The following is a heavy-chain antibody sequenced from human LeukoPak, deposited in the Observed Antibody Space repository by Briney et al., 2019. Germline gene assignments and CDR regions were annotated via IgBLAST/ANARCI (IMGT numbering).Heavy chain of an antibody. CDR3: AKPRSFGRIARDQLGIKRDDAFDI. J-gene: IGHJ3*02. D-gene: IGHD7-27*01. V-gene: IGHV3-74*01. CDR1: GFTFSNYW. CDR2: INSDGSDT. Sequence: GGSLRLSCAASGFTFSNYWMHWVRQAPGEGLVWVSRINSDGSDTSYADSVKGRFTVSRDNSKNTLYLQMNSLRAEDTAVYYCAKPRSFGRIARDQLGIKRDDAFDIWGQGTMVTVSS.